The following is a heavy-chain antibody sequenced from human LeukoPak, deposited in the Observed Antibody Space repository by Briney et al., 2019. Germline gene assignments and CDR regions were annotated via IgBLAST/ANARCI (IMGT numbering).Heavy chain of an antibody. CDR2: INHIGST. J-gene: IGHJ4*02. D-gene: IGHD3-10*01. CDR1: GGSFSGYY. Sequence: SETLSLTCAVYGGSFSGYYWSWIRQPPGKGLEWMGEINHIGSTNYNPSLKSRVTISVDTSNNQSSLKLSSVTAADTAVYYCARKMVRGVINRSRYFDYWGQGTLVTVSS. CDR3: ARKMVRGVINRSRYFDY. V-gene: IGHV4-34*01.